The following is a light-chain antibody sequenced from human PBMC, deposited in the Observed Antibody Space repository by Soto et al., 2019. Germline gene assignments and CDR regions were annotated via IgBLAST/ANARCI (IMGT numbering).Light chain of an antibody. CDR3: GSWDNSLSSYV. Sequence: QSVLTQPPSVSATPGQKVTISCSGSGSNLGRNYVSWYQQLPGTAPKLLIYDNVYRFSGIPDRFSGSKSGTSATLGITGLQTGDDGDYYCGSWDNSLSSYVFGTGTKVTVL. CDR2: DNV. V-gene: IGLV1-51*01. J-gene: IGLJ1*01. CDR1: GSNLGRNY.